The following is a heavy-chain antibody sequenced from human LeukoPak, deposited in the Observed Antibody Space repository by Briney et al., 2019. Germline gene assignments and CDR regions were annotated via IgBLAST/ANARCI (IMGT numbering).Heavy chain of an antibody. Sequence: GASVKVSCKASAYTFTSYGLSWVRQAPGQGLQWMGWISSYNGNTNYAQKIQGRVTMTTDTSTNTAYMELRSLRSDDTAVYYCTRDYSLSSSGPPYGFDIRGQGTMVTVFS. CDR2: ISSYNGNT. D-gene: IGHD6-19*01. J-gene: IGHJ3*02. V-gene: IGHV1-18*01. CDR3: TRDYSLSSSGPPYGFDI. CDR1: AYTFTSYG.